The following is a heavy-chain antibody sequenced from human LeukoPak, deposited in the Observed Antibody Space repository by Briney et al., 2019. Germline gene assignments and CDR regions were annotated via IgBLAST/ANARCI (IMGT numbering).Heavy chain of an antibody. Sequence: GGSLRLSCAASGFTFSDYYMSWIRQAPGKGLEWVSYISSSGSTIYYADSVKGRFTISRDNAKNSLYLQMNSLRAEDTAVYYCARDQGEVGAPYDAFDIWGQGTMVTVSS. J-gene: IGHJ3*02. CDR1: GFTFSDYY. CDR3: ARDQGEVGAPYDAFDI. CDR2: ISSSGSTI. D-gene: IGHD1-26*01. V-gene: IGHV3-11*01.